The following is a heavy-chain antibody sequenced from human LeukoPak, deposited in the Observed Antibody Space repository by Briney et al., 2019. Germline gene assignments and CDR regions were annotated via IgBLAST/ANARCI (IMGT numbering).Heavy chain of an antibody. CDR3: ARSPAGTYAFDI. CDR2: INHSGST. J-gene: IGHJ3*02. V-gene: IGHV4-34*01. Sequence: SQTLSLTCAVYGGSFSGYYWSWIRQPPGKGLEWIGEINHSGSTNYNPSLKSRVTISVDTSKNQFSLKLSSVTAADTAVYYCARSPAGTYAFDIWGQGTMVTVSS. CDR1: GGSFSGYY.